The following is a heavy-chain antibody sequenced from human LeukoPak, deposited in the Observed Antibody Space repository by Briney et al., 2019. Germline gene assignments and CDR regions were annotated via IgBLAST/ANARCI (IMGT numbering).Heavy chain of an antibody. CDR2: IKSKTDGGTT. V-gene: IGHV3-15*01. J-gene: IGHJ6*03. CDR3: TTWYSSSPPRSYYYYYMDV. Sequence: GGSLRLSCAASGFTFSNAWMSWVRQVPGKGLEWVGRIKSKTDGGTTDYAAPVKGRFTISRDDSKNTLYLQMNSLKTEDAAVYYCTTWYSSSPPRSYYYYYMDVWGKGTTVTVSS. D-gene: IGHD6-6*01. CDR1: GFTFSNAW.